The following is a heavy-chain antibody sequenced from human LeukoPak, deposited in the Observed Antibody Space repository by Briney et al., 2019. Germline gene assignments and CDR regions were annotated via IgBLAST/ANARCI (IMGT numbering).Heavy chain of an antibody. CDR2: IWYDGSNK. V-gene: IGHV3-33*01. Sequence: PGRSLRLSCAASGFTFSSYGMHWVRQAPGKGLEWVAVIWYDGSNKYYADSVKGRFTISRDTSKNTVFLQMNSLRAEDTAVYYCARDRTYLSPYFEGTYFFDHWGQGTVVTVAS. CDR1: GFTFSSYG. CDR3: ARDRTYLSPYFEGTYFFDH. J-gene: IGHJ5*02. D-gene: IGHD3-9*01.